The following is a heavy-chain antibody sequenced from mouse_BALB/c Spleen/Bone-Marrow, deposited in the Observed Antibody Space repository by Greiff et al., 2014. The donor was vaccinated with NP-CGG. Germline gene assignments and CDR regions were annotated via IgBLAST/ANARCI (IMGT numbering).Heavy chain of an antibody. D-gene: IGHD1-1*01. J-gene: IGHJ3*01. CDR2: ISSGDGYT. CDR1: GFTFSSYG. V-gene: IGHV5-6*01. Sequence: EVMLVESGGALVKPGGSLKLSCAASGFTFSSYGMSWVRQTPDKRLEWVATISSGDGYTYYPDSVKGRFTISRDSAKNTLYLQMSSLTSEDSAMYYCARQRGGGYYGFFAYWGQGTLVTVSA. CDR3: ARQRGGGYYGFFAY.